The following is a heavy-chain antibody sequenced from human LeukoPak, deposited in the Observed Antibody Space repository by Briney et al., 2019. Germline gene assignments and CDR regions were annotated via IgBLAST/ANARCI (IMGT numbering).Heavy chain of an antibody. D-gene: IGHD3-22*01. CDR3: ASSSSGYYFDY. CDR1: GFTFSSYA. J-gene: IGHJ4*02. CDR2: ISYDGSNK. Sequence: RSLRLSCAASGFTFSSYAMHWVRQAPGKGLEWVVVISYDGSNKYYADSVKGRFTISRDNSKNTLYLQMNSLRAEDTAVYYCASSSSGYYFDYWGQGTLVTVSS. V-gene: IGHV3-30-3*01.